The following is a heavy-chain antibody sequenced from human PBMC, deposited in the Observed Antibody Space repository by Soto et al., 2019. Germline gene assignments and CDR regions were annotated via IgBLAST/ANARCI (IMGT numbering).Heavy chain of an antibody. V-gene: IGHV3-48*02. J-gene: IGHJ4*02. Sequence: EVQLVESGGGLVQPGGSLRLSCVASGFTFSSHSMIWVRQAPGKGLEWVSYITSSSSTIYHAASAKGRFTISRDNAKNSLYLEMNSPGDEDTAVYYCARVTNTGDCWGQGTLVTVSS. D-gene: IGHD7-27*01. CDR1: GFTFSSHS. CDR2: ITSSSSTI. CDR3: ARVTNTGDC.